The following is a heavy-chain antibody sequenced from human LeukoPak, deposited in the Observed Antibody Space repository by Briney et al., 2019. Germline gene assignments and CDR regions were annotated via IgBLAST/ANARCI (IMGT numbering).Heavy chain of an antibody. J-gene: IGHJ6*02. Sequence: SETLSLTCAVYGGSFSGYYWSWIRQPPGKGLEWIGEINHSGSTNYNPSLKSRVTISVDTSKNQFSLKLNSVTAADTAVYYCARSSHGTPYYYGMDVWGQGTTVTVSS. V-gene: IGHV4-34*01. CDR1: GGSFSGYY. CDR3: ARSSHGTPYYYGMDV. CDR2: INHSGST. D-gene: IGHD6-6*01.